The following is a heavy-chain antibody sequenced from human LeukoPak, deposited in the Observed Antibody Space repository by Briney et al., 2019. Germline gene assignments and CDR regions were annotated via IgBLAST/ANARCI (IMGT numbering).Heavy chain of an antibody. CDR3: AREYRYSSSLGGFDY. CDR1: GGSISSYY. Sequence: PSETLSLTCTVSGGSISSYYWSWLRQPPGKGLEWIGYIYYSGSTNYNPSLKSRVTISVDTSKNQFSLKLSSVTAADTAVYYCAREYRYSSSLGGFDYWGQGTLVTVSS. D-gene: IGHD6-6*01. J-gene: IGHJ4*02. V-gene: IGHV4-59*01. CDR2: IYYSGST.